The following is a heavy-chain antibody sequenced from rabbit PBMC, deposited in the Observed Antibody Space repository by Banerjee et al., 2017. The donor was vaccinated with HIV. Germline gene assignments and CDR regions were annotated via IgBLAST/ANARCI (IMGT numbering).Heavy chain of an antibody. CDR3: VSYDDYGDRNL. CDR2: IYTANSDTT. Sequence: QSLEESGGDLVKPGASLTLTCTASGFSFSSGYDMCWVRQAPGKGLEWIACIYTANSDTTYYAAWAKGRFTISKTSSTTVTLQLNSLTAADTATYFCVSYDDYGDRNLWGPGTLVTVS. V-gene: IGHV1S40*01. CDR1: GFSFSSGYD. D-gene: IGHD2-1*01. J-gene: IGHJ4*01.